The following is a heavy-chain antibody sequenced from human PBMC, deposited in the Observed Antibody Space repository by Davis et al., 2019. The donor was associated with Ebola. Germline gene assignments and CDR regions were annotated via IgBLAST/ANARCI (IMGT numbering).Heavy chain of an antibody. CDR2: IIPIFGTA. CDR1: GGTFSSYA. V-gene: IGHV1-69*13. J-gene: IGHJ6*02. Sequence: SVKVSCKASGGTFSSYAISWVRQAPGQGREWMGGIIPIFGTANYAQKFQGRVTITADESTSTAYMELSSLRSEDTAVYYCARGLITIFGYYYYGMDVWGQGTTVTVSS. CDR3: ARGLITIFGYYYYGMDV. D-gene: IGHD3-3*01.